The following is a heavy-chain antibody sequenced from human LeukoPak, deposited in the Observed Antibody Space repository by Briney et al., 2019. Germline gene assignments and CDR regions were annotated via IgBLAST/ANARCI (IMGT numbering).Heavy chain of an antibody. V-gene: IGHV3-48*03. Sequence: QPGGSLRLSCAASGFTFSSFDVNWVRQAPGKGLEWVSYISSGGSTIYYADSVKGRFTISRDNAKNSLYLQMNSLRAEDTAVYYCARGGFVNYVMVLWGQGTTVTVSS. CDR1: GFTFSSFD. J-gene: IGHJ6*02. D-gene: IGHD3-16*02. CDR3: ARGGFVNYVMVL. CDR2: ISSGGSTI.